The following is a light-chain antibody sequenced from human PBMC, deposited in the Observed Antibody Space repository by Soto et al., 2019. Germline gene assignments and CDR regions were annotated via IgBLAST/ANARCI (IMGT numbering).Light chain of an antibody. J-gene: IGLJ3*02. CDR2: HDD. Sequence: QAVVTQPPSASGTPGQRVTISCSGSSSNIGNNYVNWYQQVPGKAPKLLLYHDDLRPSGVSDRFSGSKSGTSASLAISGLQSEDEADYYCESWDDTLKGHVFGGGTKLTVL. CDR3: ESWDDTLKGHV. CDR1: SSNIGNNY. V-gene: IGLV1-36*01.